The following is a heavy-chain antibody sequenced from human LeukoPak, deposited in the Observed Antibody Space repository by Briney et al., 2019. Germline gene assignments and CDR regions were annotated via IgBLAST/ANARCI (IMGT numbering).Heavy chain of an antibody. V-gene: IGHV6-1*01. Sequence: SQTLSLTCAISGDSVSSNSAAWNWIRKSPSRGLEWLGRTYYRSKWYNDYAVSVKSRITINPDTSKNQFSLQLNSATPEDTAVYYCARDEDGHNYGFDPWGQGTLVTVSS. CDR1: GDSVSSNSAA. CDR2: TYYRSKWYN. CDR3: ARDEDGHNYGFDP. D-gene: IGHD5-24*01. J-gene: IGHJ5*02.